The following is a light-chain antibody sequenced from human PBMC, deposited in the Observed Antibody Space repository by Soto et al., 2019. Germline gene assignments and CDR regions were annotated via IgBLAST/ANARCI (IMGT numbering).Light chain of an antibody. CDR2: EVT. V-gene: IGLV2-14*03. CDR3: AAWDDSLNGHVV. J-gene: IGLJ2*01. Sequence: QSALTQPASVSGSLGQSITISCTGTSSDVGGYDFVSWYQQYPGKAPKLMIYEVTNRPSGVSNRFSGSKSGNTASLTISGLQAEDEGDYYCAAWDDSLNGHVVFGGGTKLTVL. CDR1: SSDVGGYDF.